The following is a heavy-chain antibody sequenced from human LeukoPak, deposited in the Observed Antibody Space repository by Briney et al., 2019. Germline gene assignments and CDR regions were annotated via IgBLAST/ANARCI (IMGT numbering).Heavy chain of an antibody. V-gene: IGHV4-30-4*01. Sequence: SETLSLTCTVSGGSISSGDYYWSWIRQPPGKGLEWIGYIYYSGSTYYNPSLKSRVTISVDTSKNQFSLKLSSVTAAVTAVYYCARAVQDAFDIWGQGTMVTVSS. CDR1: GGSISSGDYY. CDR3: ARAVQDAFDI. J-gene: IGHJ3*02. CDR2: IYYSGST.